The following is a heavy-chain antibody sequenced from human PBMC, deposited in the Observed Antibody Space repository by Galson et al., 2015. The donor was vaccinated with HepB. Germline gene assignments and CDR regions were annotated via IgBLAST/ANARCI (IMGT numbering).Heavy chain of an antibody. CDR1: GFTFSSYA. CDR2: ISYDGSNK. CDR3: ARADCSGGSCYVGYFDY. D-gene: IGHD2-15*01. Sequence: SLRLSCAASGFTFSSYAMHWVRQAPGKGLEWVAVISYDGSNKYYADSVKGRFTISRDNSKNTLYLQMNSLRAEDTAVYYCARADCSGGSCYVGYFDYWGQGTLVTVSS. J-gene: IGHJ4*02. V-gene: IGHV3-30*04.